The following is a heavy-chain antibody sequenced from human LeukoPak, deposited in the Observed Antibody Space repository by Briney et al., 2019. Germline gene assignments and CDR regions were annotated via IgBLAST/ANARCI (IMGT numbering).Heavy chain of an antibody. J-gene: IGHJ4*02. D-gene: IGHD4-17*01. V-gene: IGHV4-34*01. CDR3: ARDRYYGDHTQVDY. CDR1: GGSFSGYY. CDR2: INHSGST. Sequence: SETLSLTCAVYGGSFSGYYWSWIRQPPGKGLEWIGEINHSGSTNYNPSLKSRVTISIDTSKNQFSLKVSFVTAADTAVYYCARDRYYGDHTQVDYWGQGTLVTVSS.